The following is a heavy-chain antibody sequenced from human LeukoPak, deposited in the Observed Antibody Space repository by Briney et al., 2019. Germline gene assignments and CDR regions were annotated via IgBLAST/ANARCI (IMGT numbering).Heavy chain of an antibody. CDR3: ARGLDYYGSGSYGWFDP. Sequence: SETLSLTCAVYGGSFSGYYWSWIRQPPGKGLEWIGEINHSGSTNYNPSLKSRVTISVDTSKNQFSLKLSSVTAADTAVYYCARGLDYYGSGSYGWFDPWGQGTLVTVSS. CDR1: GGSFSGYY. V-gene: IGHV4-34*01. J-gene: IGHJ5*02. D-gene: IGHD3-10*01. CDR2: INHSGST.